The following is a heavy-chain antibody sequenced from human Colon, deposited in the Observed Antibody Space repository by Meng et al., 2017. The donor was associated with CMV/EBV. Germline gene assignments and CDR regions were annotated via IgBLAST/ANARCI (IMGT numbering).Heavy chain of an antibody. CDR1: GFTFSNYW. CDR3: ARGRGRAYGMDV. Sequence: GESLKISCAASGFTFSNYWMSWVRQDPGKGLEWLADIKADGRDKKYVDSVKGRFTISRDNAKNSLYLQMNSLRVEDTAIYYCARGRGRAYGMDVWGQGTTVTVSS. CDR2: IKADGRDK. J-gene: IGHJ6*02. V-gene: IGHV3-7*01.